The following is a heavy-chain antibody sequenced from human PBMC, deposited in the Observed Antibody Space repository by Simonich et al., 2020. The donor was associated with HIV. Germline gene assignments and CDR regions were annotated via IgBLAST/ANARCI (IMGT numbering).Heavy chain of an antibody. CDR3: VREGGGGGFDFDY. CDR1: GFIFSSYW. V-gene: IGHV3-74*01. Sequence: EVQLVESVGGLVQPGGSLRLSCAASGFIFSSYWMYWVRQAPGKGLVWVSRINPDGSSTNYADSVKGLFTISRDNAKNTLFLQMNSLTAEDTAVYYCVREGGGGGFDFDYWGQGTLVTVSS. J-gene: IGHJ4*02. CDR2: INPDGSST. D-gene: IGHD5-12*01.